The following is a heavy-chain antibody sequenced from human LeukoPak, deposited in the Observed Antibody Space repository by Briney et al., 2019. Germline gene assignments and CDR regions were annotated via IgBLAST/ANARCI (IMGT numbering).Heavy chain of an antibody. J-gene: IGHJ4*02. Sequence: GGSLRLSCAASGFTFSGSAMHWVRQASGKGLEWVGRIRSKANHYATAYAASVKGRFTVSRDDSKNTAYLQMNSLKTEDTAVYYCARETQNGGSYFRAFDYWGQGTLVTVSS. CDR3: ARETQNGGSYFRAFDY. V-gene: IGHV3-73*01. CDR1: GFTFSGSA. D-gene: IGHD1-26*01. CDR2: IRSKANHYAT.